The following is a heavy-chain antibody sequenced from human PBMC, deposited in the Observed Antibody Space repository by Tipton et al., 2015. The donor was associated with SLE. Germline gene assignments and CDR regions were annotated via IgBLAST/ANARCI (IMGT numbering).Heavy chain of an antibody. J-gene: IGHJ6*02. CDR3: ARDSGSVYGMDV. CDR2: IYYSVNT. D-gene: IGHD1-26*01. V-gene: IGHV4-59*01. CDR1: GGSISSYY. Sequence: TLSLTCTVSGGSISSYYWSWIRQPPGKGLEWIGYIYYSVNTNYNPSLKSRVTISVDTSKNQFSLKLSSVTAADTAVYYCARDSGSVYGMDVWGQGTTVTVSS.